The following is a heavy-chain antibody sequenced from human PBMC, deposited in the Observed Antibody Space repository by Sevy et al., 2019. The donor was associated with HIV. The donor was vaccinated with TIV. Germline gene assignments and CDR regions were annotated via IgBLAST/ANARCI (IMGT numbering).Heavy chain of an antibody. J-gene: IGHJ4*02. V-gene: IGHV3-48*03. D-gene: IGHD3-22*01. CDR1: GFTFSIYE. CDR3: ATAQDYYDSSGAYYFDY. Sequence: GGSLRLSCAASGFTFSIYEMNWVRQAPGKGLEWVSYITSSGSTIYYADSVKGRFTISRDNAKNSLYLQMNSLRAEDTAIYYCATAQDYYDSSGAYYFDYWGQGALVTVSS. CDR2: ITSSGSTI.